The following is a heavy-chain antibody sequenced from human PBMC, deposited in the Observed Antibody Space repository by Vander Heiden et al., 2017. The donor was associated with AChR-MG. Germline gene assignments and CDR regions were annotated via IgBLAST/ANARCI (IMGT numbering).Heavy chain of an antibody. J-gene: IGHJ4*02. V-gene: IGHV4-34*01. Sequence: QVQLQQWGAGLVKPSETLTLTCAVYGGSFGGSYWIWIRQPPGKGLEWIGEINHSGSTNYNPSLKSRVTISVDTSKNQFSLKLSSVTAADTAVYYCARGPKWLQLLPYFDYWGQGTLVTVSS. CDR1: GGSFGGSY. CDR2: INHSGST. D-gene: IGHD5-12*01. CDR3: ARGPKWLQLLPYFDY.